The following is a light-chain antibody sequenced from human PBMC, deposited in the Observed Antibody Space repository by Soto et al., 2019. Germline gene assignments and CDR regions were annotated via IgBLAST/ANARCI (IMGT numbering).Light chain of an antibody. CDR3: QQRSDWPPH. CDR1: DSVGSY. V-gene: IGKV3-11*01. Sequence: EIGLTQSPVTLSLCPGERATLSCRASDSVGSYLAWYQQKPGQAPRLLIYDASERATGIPARFSGSGSGTEFTLTISTLEPEDFALYYCQQRSDWPPHFGGGTTVEIK. CDR2: DAS. J-gene: IGKJ4*01.